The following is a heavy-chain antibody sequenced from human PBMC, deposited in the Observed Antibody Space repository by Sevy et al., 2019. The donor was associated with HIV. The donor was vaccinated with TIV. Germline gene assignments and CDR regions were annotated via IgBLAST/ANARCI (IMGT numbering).Heavy chain of an antibody. Sequence: ASVKVSCKASGGTFSSYAISWVRQAPGQGLEWMGGIIPIFGTANYAQKFQGRVTITADESTSTAYMELSSLRSEDTAVYYCARGGGYRILACCGGDCFYYFDYWGQGTLVTVSS. CDR2: IIPIFGTA. CDR3: ARGGGYRILACCGGDCFYYFDY. CDR1: GGTFSSYA. J-gene: IGHJ4*02. V-gene: IGHV1-69*13. D-gene: IGHD2-21*02.